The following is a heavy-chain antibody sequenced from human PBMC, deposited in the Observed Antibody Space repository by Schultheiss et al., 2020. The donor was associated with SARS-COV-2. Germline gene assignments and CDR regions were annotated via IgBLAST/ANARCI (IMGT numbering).Heavy chain of an antibody. D-gene: IGHD3-3*01. Sequence: SETLSLTCSVSGGSINNYYWSWIRQPPGKGLEWIGYIYYSGSTNYNPSLKSRVTISVDTSKNQFSLKLSSVTAADTAVYYCARVKEDYDFWSGPGGWFDPWGQGTLVTVSS. J-gene: IGHJ5*02. CDR1: GGSINNYY. V-gene: IGHV4-59*01. CDR3: ARVKEDYDFWSGPGGWFDP. CDR2: IYYSGST.